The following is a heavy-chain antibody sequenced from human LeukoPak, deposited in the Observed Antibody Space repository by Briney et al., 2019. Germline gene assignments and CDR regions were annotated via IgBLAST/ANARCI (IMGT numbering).Heavy chain of an antibody. CDR2: ISSIGTI. D-gene: IGHD3-22*01. CDR3: ARGGYYYDSSAYSDY. CDR1: GFPFSSYE. V-gene: IGHV3-48*03. J-gene: IGHJ4*02. Sequence: GGSLRLPCVASGFPFSSYEMNWVRQAPGKGLEWVSYISSIGTIYYADSVKGRFTISRDNAKNSLYLQMNSLRAEDTAVYYCARGGYYYDSSAYSDYWGQGTLVTVSS.